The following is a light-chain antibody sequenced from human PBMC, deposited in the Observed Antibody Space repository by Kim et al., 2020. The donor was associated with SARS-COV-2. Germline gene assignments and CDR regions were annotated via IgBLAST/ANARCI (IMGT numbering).Light chain of an antibody. CDR2: WAS. V-gene: IGKV4-1*01. J-gene: IGKJ1*01. CDR3: QQYYSTPLT. CDR1: QSVLYSSNNKNY. Sequence: DIVMTQSPDSLAVSLGERATINCKSSQSVLYSSNNKNYLAWYQQKPRQPPKLLIYWASTRESGVPDRFSGSGSGTDFTLTISSLQAEGVAVYYCQQYYSTPLTFGQGTKVDIK.